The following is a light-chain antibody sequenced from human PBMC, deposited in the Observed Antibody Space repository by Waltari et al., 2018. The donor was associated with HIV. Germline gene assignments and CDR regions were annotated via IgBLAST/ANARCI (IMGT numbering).Light chain of an antibody. CDR2: WAS. CDR3: QQYYRTPPA. CDR1: QSILSDSNKKNY. V-gene: IGKV4-1*01. J-gene: IGKJ1*01. Sequence: DVIITQSPDALVGSQGERGTINCKSSQSILSDSNKKNYLAWYQQRPGQPPKLLVYWASTRESGVPARFSGSGSGTDFTLTISNLQAEDAAIYYCQQYYRTPPAFGQGTKVEV.